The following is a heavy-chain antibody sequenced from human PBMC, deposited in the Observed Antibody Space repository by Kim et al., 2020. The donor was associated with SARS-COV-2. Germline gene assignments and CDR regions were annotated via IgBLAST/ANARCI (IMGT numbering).Heavy chain of an antibody. CDR2: ISSSSSYT. CDR1: GFTFSDYY. D-gene: IGHD3-22*01. CDR3: ARVLGLKYYYDSSGYNYFDY. Sequence: GGSLRLSCAASGFTFSDYYMSWIRQAPGKGLEWVSYISSSSSYTNYADSVKGRFTISRDNAKNSLYLQMNSLRAEDTAVYYCARVLGLKYYYDSSGYNYFDYWGQGTLVTVSS. J-gene: IGHJ4*02. V-gene: IGHV3-11*06.